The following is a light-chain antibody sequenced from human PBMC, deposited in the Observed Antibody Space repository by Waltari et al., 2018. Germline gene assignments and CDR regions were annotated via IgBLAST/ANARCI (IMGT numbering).Light chain of an antibody. CDR3: QVWESSVV. CDR1: RIGSKS. V-gene: IGLV3-21*02. J-gene: IGLJ2*01. Sequence: SYVLTQPPSVSVAPGQTARITCGGDRIGSKSVHWYQQKPGPAPVLVVFDDSDRPSGISERFSGSISGPTATLTISRVEAGDEADYYCQVWESSVVFGGGTKLTVL. CDR2: DDS.